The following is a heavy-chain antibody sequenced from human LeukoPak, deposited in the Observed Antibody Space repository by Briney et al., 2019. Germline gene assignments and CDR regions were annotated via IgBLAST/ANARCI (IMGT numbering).Heavy chain of an antibody. CDR3: VKDIEIST. Sequence: GGSLRLSCAASGFTFSVAAMTWVRQAPGKGLEWVSLIGASGESTYYADSVKGRFTISRDNSKNTLSLQMNSLRGEDTVMYFCVKDIEISTWGLGTMVTVSS. CDR2: IGASGEST. V-gene: IGHV3-23*01. J-gene: IGHJ3*01. CDR1: GFTFSVAA. D-gene: IGHD1-26*01.